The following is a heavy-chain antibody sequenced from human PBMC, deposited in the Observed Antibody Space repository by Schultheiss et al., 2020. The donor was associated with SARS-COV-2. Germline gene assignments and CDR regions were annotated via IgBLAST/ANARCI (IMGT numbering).Heavy chain of an antibody. CDR3: AKDPIDERVFDY. D-gene: IGHD1-26*01. CDR1: GFTFSDHY. J-gene: IGHJ4*02. CDR2: INSDGSST. V-gene: IGHV3-74*01. Sequence: GGSLRLSCAASGFTFSDHYMDWVRQAPGKGLVWVSRINSDGSSTSYADSVKGRFTISRDNSKNTLYLQMNSLRSEDTAVYYCAKDPIDERVFDYWGQGTLVTVSS.